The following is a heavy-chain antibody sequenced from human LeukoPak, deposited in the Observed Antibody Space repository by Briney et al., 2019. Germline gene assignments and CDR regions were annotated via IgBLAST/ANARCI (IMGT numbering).Heavy chain of an antibody. CDR2: IYTSGST. J-gene: IGHJ4*02. D-gene: IGHD3-22*01. V-gene: IGHV4-61*02. CDR3: ARNTYYFDSSG. Sequence: KTSQTLSLTCTVSGGSISSGSYYWSWIRQPAGKGLEWIGRIYTSGSTKYNPSLMSRVTISVDTSKNQFSLKLSSVTAAGTAVYYCARNTYYFDSSGWGQGTLVTVSS. CDR1: GGSISSGSYY.